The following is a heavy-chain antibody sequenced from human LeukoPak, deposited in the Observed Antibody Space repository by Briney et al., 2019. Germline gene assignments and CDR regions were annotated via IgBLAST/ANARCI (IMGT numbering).Heavy chain of an antibody. Sequence: PGGSLRLSCAASGFSVSRNYMNWVRQAPGKGLEWVSVIYSGGETYYADSVKGRFTISRDISKNALYLQMNSLRVEDTAVYYCLRDRRAYYYETGYWGQGTLVTVSS. CDR2: IYSGGET. CDR1: GFSVSRNY. D-gene: IGHD3-22*01. CDR3: LRDRRAYYYETGY. V-gene: IGHV3-66*01. J-gene: IGHJ4*02.